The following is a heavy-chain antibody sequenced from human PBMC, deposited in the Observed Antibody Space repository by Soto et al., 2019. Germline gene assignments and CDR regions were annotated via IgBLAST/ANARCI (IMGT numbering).Heavy chain of an antibody. CDR1: GFTYINYA. D-gene: IGHD2-15*01. CDR2: INNGNGNT. J-gene: IGHJ4*02. Sequence: GASVKVSCKVLGFTYINYAFHWVRQAPGQRLEWMGWINNGNGNTRYLEKMQGRVTITRDTSASTGYMELSGLRSDDTAVYYCALSHTGFCNSVECPGDFDLWGQGTLVTVSS. CDR3: ALSHTGFCNSVECPGDFDL. V-gene: IGHV1-3*04.